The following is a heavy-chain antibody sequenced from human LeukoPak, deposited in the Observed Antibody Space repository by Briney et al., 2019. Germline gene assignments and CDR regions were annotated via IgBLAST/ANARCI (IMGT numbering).Heavy chain of an antibody. J-gene: IGHJ3*02. V-gene: IGHV3-13*01. CDR1: GFTFSRYD. CDR2: SGTVGDT. Sequence: GGSLRLSCAASGFTFSRYDMHWVRQITGKGLEWLSNSGTVGDTYYPDSVKGRFTTSRENAKNSVYLQMDSLRVGDTAVYYCARTKPWPNNDVFDMWGQRTLVIVSS. CDR3: ARTKPWPNNDVFDM. D-gene: IGHD6-19*01.